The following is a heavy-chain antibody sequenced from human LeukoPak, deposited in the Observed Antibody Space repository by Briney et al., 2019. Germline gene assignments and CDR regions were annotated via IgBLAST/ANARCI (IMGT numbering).Heavy chain of an antibody. CDR3: ARSDGYGLVGI. CDR2: IYSSGST. CDR1: GVSVSSGSNY. Sequence: SETLSLTCSVSGVSVSSGSNYWGWIRQPPGKTLEWIGSIYSSGSTYYNPSLKSRVIILIDTAKNHFSLNLSSVTAADTAVYYCARSDGYGLVGIWGQGTMVTVSS. D-gene: IGHD3-10*01. J-gene: IGHJ3*02. V-gene: IGHV4-39*07.